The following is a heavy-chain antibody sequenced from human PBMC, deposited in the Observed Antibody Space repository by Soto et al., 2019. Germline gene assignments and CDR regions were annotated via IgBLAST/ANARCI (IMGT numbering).Heavy chain of an antibody. CDR2: IKTDGYAA. V-gene: IGHV3-74*01. CDR3: VRESGVAADC. D-gene: IGHD6-19*01. J-gene: IGHJ4*02. Sequence: ESGGVLVQPGGSLRLSYVASGFTFDSHWMHWVRQAPGEGLVWVSRIKTDGYAAAYADSVKGRFTISRDNTKNTVYLQMNSLRAEDPAVYFCVRESGVAADCWGQGTLVTVSS. CDR1: GFTFDSHW.